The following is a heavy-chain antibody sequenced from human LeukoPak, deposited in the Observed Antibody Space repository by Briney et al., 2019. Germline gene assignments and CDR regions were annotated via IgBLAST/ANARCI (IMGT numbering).Heavy chain of an antibody. Sequence: SETLSLTCTVSGGSISSSSYYWGWIRQPPGKGLEWIGSIYYSGSTYYNPSLKSRVTISVDTSKNQFSLKLSSVTAADTAVYYCARHSVVVPAAIIASKDGNWFDPWGQGTLVTVSS. V-gene: IGHV4-39*01. CDR2: IYYSGST. CDR1: GGSISSSSYY. J-gene: IGHJ5*02. CDR3: ARHSVVVPAAIIASKDGNWFDP. D-gene: IGHD2-2*01.